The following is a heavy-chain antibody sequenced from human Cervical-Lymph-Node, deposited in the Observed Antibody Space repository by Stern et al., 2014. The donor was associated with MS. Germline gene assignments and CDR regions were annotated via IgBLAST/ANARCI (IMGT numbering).Heavy chain of an antibody. J-gene: IGHJ3*02. CDR2: IYWDGAK. Sequence: QITLKESGPTLVKPTETLRLTCTFSGFSLRTNGVAVGWLRPTPGKALEFLAIIYWDGAKRYTPSLKPRLTTATDTSQSQVVLKMTSRDPVDTATYYCVYAPPGGFLEDAFDIWGQGTMVTFSS. V-gene: IGHV2-5*02. CDR1: GFSLRTNGVA. D-gene: IGHD4-23*01. CDR3: VYAPPGGFLEDAFDI.